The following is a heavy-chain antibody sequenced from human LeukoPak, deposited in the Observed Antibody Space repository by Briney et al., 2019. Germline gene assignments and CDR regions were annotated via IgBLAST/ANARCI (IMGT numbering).Heavy chain of an antibody. CDR1: GFTFSSYA. Sequence: GGSLRLSCAASGFTFSSYAMSWVRQAPGKGLEWVSSISSSSSYIYYADSVKGRFTISRDNAKNSLYLQMNSLRAEDTAVYYCARDPGEWLGRSYWGQGTLVTVSS. J-gene: IGHJ4*02. CDR3: ARDPGEWLGRSY. CDR2: ISSSSSYI. V-gene: IGHV3-21*01. D-gene: IGHD6-19*01.